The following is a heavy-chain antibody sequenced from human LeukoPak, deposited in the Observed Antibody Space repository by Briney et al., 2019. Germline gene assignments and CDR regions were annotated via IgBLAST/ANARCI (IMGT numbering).Heavy chain of an antibody. Sequence: GGSLRLSCAASGFTFSSYSMNWVRQAPGKGLEWVSSISSSSSYIYYADSVKGRFTISRDNAKNSLYLQMNSLRAEDTAVYYCARDLRDSSSSSYYGMDVWGQGTTVTVSS. CDR3: ARDLRDSSSSSYYGMDV. CDR1: GFTFSSYS. V-gene: IGHV3-21*01. D-gene: IGHD6-6*01. CDR2: ISSSSSYI. J-gene: IGHJ6*02.